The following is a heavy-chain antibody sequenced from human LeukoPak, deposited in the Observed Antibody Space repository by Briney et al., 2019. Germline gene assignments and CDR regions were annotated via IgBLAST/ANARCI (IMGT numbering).Heavy chain of an antibody. CDR2: SSAYNGDT. Sequence: VASVKVSCKASDYTFTNYGISWVRQAPGQGLEWMGWSSAYNGDTNYAQKFQGRVTITTDTSTSTAYMELRSLRSDDTAVYYCARDGYTFRGVKTRFDYWGQGTLVTVSS. J-gene: IGHJ4*01. D-gene: IGHD3-16*01. CDR3: ARDGYTFRGVKTRFDY. CDR1: DYTFTNYG. V-gene: IGHV1-18*01.